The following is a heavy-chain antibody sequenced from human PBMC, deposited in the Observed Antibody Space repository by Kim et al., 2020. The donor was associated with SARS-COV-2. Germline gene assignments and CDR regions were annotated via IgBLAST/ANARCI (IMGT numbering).Heavy chain of an antibody. CDR3: TTDYGDNGRRGC. CDR2: IKTKSDGGTT. Sequence: GGSLRLSCAASGFTFSNARMTWVRQAPGKGLEWVGRIKTKSDGGTTDYAAPVKGRFTISRDDSKNTVYLQMNSLKTEDTAVYYCTTDYGDNGRRGCWGQGTLVTVSS. CDR1: GFTFSNAR. D-gene: IGHD4-17*01. V-gene: IGHV3-15*01. J-gene: IGHJ4*02.